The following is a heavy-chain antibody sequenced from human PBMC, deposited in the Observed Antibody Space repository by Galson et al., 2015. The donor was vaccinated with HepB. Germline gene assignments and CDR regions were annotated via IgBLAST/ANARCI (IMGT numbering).Heavy chain of an antibody. CDR3: ARRSPYGDYAYNWFDP. V-gene: IGHV5-51*01. Sequence: QSGAEVKKPGESLKISCKGSGYSFTSYWIGWVRQMPGKGLEWMGIIYPGDSDTRYSPSFQGQVTISADKSISTAYLQWSSLKASDTAMYYCARRSPYGDYAYNWFDPWGQGTLVTVSS. D-gene: IGHD4-17*01. J-gene: IGHJ5*02. CDR2: IYPGDSDT. CDR1: GYSFTSYW.